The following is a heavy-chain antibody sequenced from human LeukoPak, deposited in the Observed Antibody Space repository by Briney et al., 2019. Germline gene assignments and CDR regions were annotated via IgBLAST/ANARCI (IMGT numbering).Heavy chain of an antibody. V-gene: IGHV3-30-3*01. J-gene: IGHJ5*02. CDR1: GFTFSSYA. D-gene: IGHD5-12*01. CDR2: ISYDGTNK. CDR3: ARGRNGYENWFDP. Sequence: GGSLRLSCAASGFTFSSYAIHWVRQAPGKGLEWVAVISYDGTNKYYADSVKGRFTISRDNSKNMLYLRMNSLRAEDTAVYYCARGRNGYENWFDPWGQGTLVTVSS.